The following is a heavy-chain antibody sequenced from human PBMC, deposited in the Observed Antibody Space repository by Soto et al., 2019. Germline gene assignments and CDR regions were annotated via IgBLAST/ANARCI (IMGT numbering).Heavy chain of an antibody. CDR3: ASSGINTAMVHGAYYFDY. D-gene: IGHD5-18*01. V-gene: IGHV4-31*03. CDR2: IYYSGST. CDR1: GGSISSGCYY. J-gene: IGHJ4*02. Sequence: SETLSLTCPVSGGSISSGCYYWSWIRQHPGKGLEWIGYIYYSGSTYYNPSLKSRVTISVDTSKNQFSLKLSSVTAADTAVYYCASSGINTAMVHGAYYFDYWGQGTLVTVSS.